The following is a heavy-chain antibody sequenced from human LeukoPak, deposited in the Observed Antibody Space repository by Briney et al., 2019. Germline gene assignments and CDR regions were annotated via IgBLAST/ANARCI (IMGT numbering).Heavy chain of an antibody. CDR3: ATRYGSGSPISYFDL. D-gene: IGHD3-10*01. CDR2: INPNSGDT. V-gene: IGHV1-2*02. Sequence: ASVKVSCKASGYTFTGYYMHWVRQAPGQGLEWMGWINPNSGDTHYPQTFQARVTMTRDTSISTAYMELSSLRSDDTAMYYFATRYGSGSPISYFDLWGRGTLVTVSS. J-gene: IGHJ2*01. CDR1: GYTFTGYY.